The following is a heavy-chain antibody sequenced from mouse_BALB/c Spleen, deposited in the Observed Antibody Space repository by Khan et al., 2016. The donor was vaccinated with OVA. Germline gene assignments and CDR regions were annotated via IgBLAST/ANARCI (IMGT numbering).Heavy chain of an antibody. J-gene: IGHJ3*01. V-gene: IGHV2-9*02. CDR3: ARSYDYDVGGFAY. CDR1: GFSLSNYG. Sequence: QVQLKESGPGLVAPSQGLSITCTVSGFSLSNYGVHWVRQPPGKGLEWLGVIWTGGITNYNSALMSRLSISKDNSKSQVFLKMNRLQTDDTAIYYCARSYDYDVGGFAYWGQGTLVTVSA. CDR2: IWTGGIT. D-gene: IGHD2-4*01.